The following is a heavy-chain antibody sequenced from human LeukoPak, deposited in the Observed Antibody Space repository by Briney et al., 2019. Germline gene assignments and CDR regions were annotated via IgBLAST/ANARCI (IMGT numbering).Heavy chain of an antibody. Sequence: SETLSLTCTVSGGSISSGSYYWSWIRQPAGKGLEWIGRIYTSGSTNYNPSLKSRVTISVDTSKNQFSLKLSSVTAADTAVYYCARVKSTEQLVIDYWGQGTLVTVSS. V-gene: IGHV4-61*02. CDR1: GGSISSGSYY. D-gene: IGHD6-13*01. J-gene: IGHJ4*02. CDR2: IYTSGST. CDR3: ARVKSTEQLVIDY.